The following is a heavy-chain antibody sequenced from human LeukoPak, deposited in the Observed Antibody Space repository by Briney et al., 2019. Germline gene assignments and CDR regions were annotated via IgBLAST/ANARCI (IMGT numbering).Heavy chain of an antibody. CDR1: GGTFSSYA. CDR2: IIPIFGTA. J-gene: IGHJ6*03. Sequence: ASVKVSCKASGGTFSSYAISWVRQAPGQGLEWMGGIIPIFGTANYAQKFQGRVTITADESTSTAYMELSSLRSEDTAVYYCATKAGPITGILRVDNYYYYYYMDVWGKGTTVTVSS. V-gene: IGHV1-69*01. CDR3: ATKAGPITGILRVDNYYYYYYMDV. D-gene: IGHD1-20*01.